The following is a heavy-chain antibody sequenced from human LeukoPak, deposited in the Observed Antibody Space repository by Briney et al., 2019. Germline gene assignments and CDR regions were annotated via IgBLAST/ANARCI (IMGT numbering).Heavy chain of an antibody. CDR2: IYDSGST. D-gene: IGHD3-10*01. CDR3: ARLTSPQYYGSGGIIWYFDL. V-gene: IGHV4-59*08. Sequence: SETLSLTCTVSGGPFSSHYWSWIRQPPGKGLEWIGYIYDSGSTNYNPSLKSRVTVSVDSSKNQFSLILSSVTAADSAAYYCARLTSPQYYGSGGIIWYFDLWGRGTLVTVSS. J-gene: IGHJ2*01. CDR1: GGPFSSHY.